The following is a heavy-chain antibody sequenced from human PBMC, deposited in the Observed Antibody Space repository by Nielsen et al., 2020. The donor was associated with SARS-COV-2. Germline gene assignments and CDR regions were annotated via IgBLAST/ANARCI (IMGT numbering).Heavy chain of an antibody. D-gene: IGHD5-12*01. CDR2: ISSSEYST. V-gene: IGHV3-64D*09. J-gene: IGHJ4*02. CDR1: GFTFSTYA. Sequence: GESLKISCSASGFTFSTYAMHWVRQAPGKGLECVSSISSSEYSTYYADSVKGRFTISRDNPKNTLYLQMSSLRPEDSGVYYCVRDFGGSSGYERDYWGQGTLVTVSS. CDR3: VRDFGGSSGYERDY.